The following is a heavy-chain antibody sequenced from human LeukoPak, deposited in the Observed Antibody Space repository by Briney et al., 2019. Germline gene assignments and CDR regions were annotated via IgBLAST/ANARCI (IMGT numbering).Heavy chain of an antibody. D-gene: IGHD6-13*01. V-gene: IGHV1-2*06. CDR1: GYTFTGYY. CDR2: INPNSGGT. Sequence: GASVKVSCKASGYTFTGYYMHWVRQAPGQGLEWMGRINPNSGGTNYAQKFQGRVTMTRDTSISTAYMVLSRLRSDDTAVYYCARDRSGPSGYSSSWVDYWGQGTLVTVSS. J-gene: IGHJ4*02. CDR3: ARDRSGPSGYSSSWVDY.